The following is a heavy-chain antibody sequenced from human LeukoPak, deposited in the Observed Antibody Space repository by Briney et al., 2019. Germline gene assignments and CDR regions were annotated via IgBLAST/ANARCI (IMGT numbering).Heavy chain of an antibody. V-gene: IGHV1-69*04. D-gene: IGHD5-18*01. J-gene: IGHJ6*02. CDR3: ARDGDIYVPYYYGMDV. CDR2: IITILGIA. Sequence: ASVKVSCKASGGTFSSYAISWVRQAPGQGLEWMGRIITILGIANYAQKFQGRVTITADKSTSTAYMELSSLRSEDTAVYYCARDGDIYVPYYYGMDVWGQGTTVTVSS. CDR1: GGTFSSYA.